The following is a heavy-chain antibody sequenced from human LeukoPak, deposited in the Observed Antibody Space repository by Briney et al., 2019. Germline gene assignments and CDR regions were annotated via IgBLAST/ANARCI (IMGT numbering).Heavy chain of an antibody. J-gene: IGHJ5*02. V-gene: IGHV3-21*01. CDR1: GLTFSSYS. Sequence: GGSLRLSCAASGLTFSSYSMNWVRQAPGKGLEWVSSISSSSSYIYYADSVKGRFTISRDNAKNSLYLQMNSLRAEDTAVYYCARDLTSIAAAGYNWFDPWGQGTLVTVSS. CDR2: ISSSSSYI. D-gene: IGHD6-13*01. CDR3: ARDLTSIAAAGYNWFDP.